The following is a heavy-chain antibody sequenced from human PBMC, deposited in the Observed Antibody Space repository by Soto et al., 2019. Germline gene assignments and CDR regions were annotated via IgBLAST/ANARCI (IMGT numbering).Heavy chain of an antibody. Sequence: PSETLSLTCTVSGGSVSSGSYYWSWIRQPPGKGLEWIGYIYYSGSTNYNPSLKSRVTISVDTSKNQFSLKLSSVTAADTAVYYCARDDFGRNTRAFDPWGQGTLVTVSS. V-gene: IGHV4-61*01. J-gene: IGHJ5*02. CDR2: IYYSGST. CDR1: GGSVSSGSYY. CDR3: ARDDFGRNTRAFDP. D-gene: IGHD4-17*01.